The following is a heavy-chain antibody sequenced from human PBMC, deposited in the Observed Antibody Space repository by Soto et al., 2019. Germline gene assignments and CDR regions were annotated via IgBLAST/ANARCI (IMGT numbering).Heavy chain of an antibody. J-gene: IGHJ4*02. CDR3: ARAVLERYFDWLSSYYFDY. V-gene: IGHV1-69*13. CDR1: GGTFSSYA. D-gene: IGHD3-9*01. CDR2: IIPIFGTA. Sequence: SVKVSCKASGGTFSSYAISWVRQAPGQGLEWMGGIIPIFGTANYAQKFQGRVTITADESTSTAYMELSSLRSEDTAVYYCARAVLERYFDWLSSYYFDYWGQGTLVTVSS.